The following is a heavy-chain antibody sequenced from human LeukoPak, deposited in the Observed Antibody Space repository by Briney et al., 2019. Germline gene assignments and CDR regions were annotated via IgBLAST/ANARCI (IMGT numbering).Heavy chain of an antibody. CDR1: GFIFSSYV. CDR2: VSGNGGST. J-gene: IGHJ4*02. D-gene: IGHD6-19*01. V-gene: IGHV3-23*01. CDR3: ATDSSGLNY. Sequence: GGSLRLSCAASGFIFSSYVMSWVRQAPGKGLEWVSSVSGNGGSTYYADSVKGRFTISRDNAKNSLYLQMNSLRAEDTAVYYCATDSSGLNYWGQGTLVTVSS.